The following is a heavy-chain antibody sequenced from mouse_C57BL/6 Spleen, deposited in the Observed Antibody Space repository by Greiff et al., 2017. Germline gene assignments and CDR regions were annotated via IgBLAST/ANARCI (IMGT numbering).Heavy chain of an antibody. CDR1: GYTFTSYW. D-gene: IGHD3-3*01. Sequence: QVQLQQSGAELVRPGSSVKLSCKASGYTFTSYWMHWVKQRPIQGLEWIGNIDPSDSETHYNQKFKDKATLTVDKSSSTAYMQLSSLTSEDSAVYYCARGGDEGGYFDYWGQGTTLTVSS. V-gene: IGHV1-52*01. CDR3: ARGGDEGGYFDY. CDR2: IDPSDSET. J-gene: IGHJ2*01.